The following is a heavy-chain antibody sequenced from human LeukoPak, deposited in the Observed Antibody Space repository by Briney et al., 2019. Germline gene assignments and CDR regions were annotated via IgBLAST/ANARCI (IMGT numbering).Heavy chain of an antibody. J-gene: IGHJ3*02. CDR1: GYTFTSYG. CDR3: ARTELGYGDILEDAFDI. Sequence: ASVKVSCKASGYTFTSYGISWVLQAPGQGLVWMGWISAYNGNTNYAQKLQGRVTMTTDTSTSTAYMELRSLRSDDTAVYYCARTELGYGDILEDAFDIWGQGTMVTVSS. CDR2: ISAYNGNT. V-gene: IGHV1-18*01. D-gene: IGHD4-17*01.